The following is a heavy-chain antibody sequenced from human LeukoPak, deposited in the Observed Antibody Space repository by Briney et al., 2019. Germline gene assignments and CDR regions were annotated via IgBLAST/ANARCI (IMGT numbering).Heavy chain of an antibody. D-gene: IGHD3-22*01. CDR2: ISGSGGST. V-gene: IGHV3-23*01. J-gene: IGHJ4*02. CDR1: GFTFSSYG. Sequence: GSLRLSCAASGFTFSSYGMSWVRQAPGKGLEWVSAISGSGGSTYYADSVKGRFTISRDNSKNTLYLQMNSLRAEDTAVYYCAKDSYYDSSGYYTTPFDYWGQGTLVTVSS. CDR3: AKDSYYDSSGYYTTPFDY.